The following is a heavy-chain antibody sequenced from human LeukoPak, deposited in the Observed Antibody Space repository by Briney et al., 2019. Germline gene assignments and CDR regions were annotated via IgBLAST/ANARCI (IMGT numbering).Heavy chain of an antibody. CDR3: ARDFYDSSGIYTFDP. Sequence: GGSLRLSCAASGFALSDYYMSWVRQAPGKGLEWLSYISISGDIIYYADSVRGRITVSRDNAKNSLYLQMNSLRAEDTAVYYCARDFYDSSGIYTFDPWGQGTLVTVSS. CDR1: GFALSDYY. J-gene: IGHJ5*02. CDR2: ISISGDII. D-gene: IGHD3-22*01. V-gene: IGHV3-11*04.